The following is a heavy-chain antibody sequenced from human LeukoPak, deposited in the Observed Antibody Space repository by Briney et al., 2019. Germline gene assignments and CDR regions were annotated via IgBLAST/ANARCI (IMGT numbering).Heavy chain of an antibody. Sequence: SETLSLTCTVSGYSINNNYYWDWIRQPPGKGLEFIASIHHSGTTYYNPALKSRVTISVDTSKNQFSLKVNSVTAADTAMYYCARGVGTFWSGFSPLYYYMDVWGKGTTVTVSS. CDR1: GYSINNNYY. CDR3: ARGVGTFWSGFSPLYYYMDV. J-gene: IGHJ6*03. D-gene: IGHD3-3*01. V-gene: IGHV4-38-2*02. CDR2: IHHSGTT.